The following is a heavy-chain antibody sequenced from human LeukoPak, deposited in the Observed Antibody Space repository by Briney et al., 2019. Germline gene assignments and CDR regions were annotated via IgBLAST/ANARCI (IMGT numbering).Heavy chain of an antibody. V-gene: IGHV1-8*03. Sequence: ASVKDSCNASGDSFFSTDINCVRQATGERLEWLGYMTTNSGTKVYAQKFQGRVTITTEISIDTGYMELSSLRFEDTAVYYCVREGLDIWGQGTMVTVSS. J-gene: IGHJ3*02. CDR1: GDSFFSTD. CDR2: MTTNSGTK. CDR3: VREGLDI. D-gene: IGHD2-21*01.